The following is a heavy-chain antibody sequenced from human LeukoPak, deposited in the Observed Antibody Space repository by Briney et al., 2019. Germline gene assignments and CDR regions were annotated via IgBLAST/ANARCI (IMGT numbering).Heavy chain of an antibody. Sequence: SETLSLTCSVSTGSISSSKWWSWVRQSPVKGLEWIGEIYLYGTTNYNPSFTGRVTMSVDRSRNQFSLKLTSVTAADTAVYYCARQKWEQQGRDYYFNGLDVWGPGTTVIVSS. CDR2: IYLYGTT. V-gene: IGHV4-4*02. CDR3: ARQKWEQQGRDYYFNGLDV. J-gene: IGHJ6*02. CDR1: TGSISSSKW. D-gene: IGHD1/OR15-1a*01.